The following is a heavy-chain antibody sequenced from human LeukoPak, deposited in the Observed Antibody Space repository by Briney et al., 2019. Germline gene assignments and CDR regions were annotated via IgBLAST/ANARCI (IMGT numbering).Heavy chain of an antibody. CDR1: GFTVSSNY. J-gene: IGHJ6*02. Sequence: GGSLRLSCAASGFTVSSNYMSWVRRAPGKGLEWVSLIYSGGSTYYADSVKGRFTISRDNAKNTLYMQMNSLGVEDTAVYYCVRGSSDWNGMDVWGQGTTVTVSS. V-gene: IGHV3-66*01. CDR2: IYSGGST. D-gene: IGHD6-19*01. CDR3: VRGSSDWNGMDV.